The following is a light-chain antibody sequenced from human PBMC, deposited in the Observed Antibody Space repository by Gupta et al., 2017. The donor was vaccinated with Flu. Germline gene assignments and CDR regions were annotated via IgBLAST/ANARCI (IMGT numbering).Light chain of an antibody. Sequence: QSALTQPASVSGSPGQSITIPCTGTSSDVGGYNYVSWYQQHTGKSPKLMIYEVSNRPSGVSNRFSGSKSGNTASLTISGLQAEDGADYYCSSYTSSSTWVFGGGTKLTVL. CDR2: EVS. V-gene: IGLV2-14*01. CDR1: SSDVGGYNY. J-gene: IGLJ3*02. CDR3: SSYTSSSTWV.